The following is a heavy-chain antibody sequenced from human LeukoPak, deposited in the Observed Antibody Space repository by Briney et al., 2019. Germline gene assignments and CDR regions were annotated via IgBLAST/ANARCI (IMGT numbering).Heavy chain of an antibody. Sequence: PGGSLRLSCAASGFTFSSYAMSWVRQAPGKGLEWVSAISGSGGSTYYADSVKGRFTISRDNSKNTLYLQMNSLRAEDTAVYYCAEALIVVVPAAYDYWGQGTLVTVSS. D-gene: IGHD2-2*01. CDR1: GFTFSSYA. CDR3: AEALIVVVPAAYDY. CDR2: ISGSGGST. J-gene: IGHJ4*02. V-gene: IGHV3-23*01.